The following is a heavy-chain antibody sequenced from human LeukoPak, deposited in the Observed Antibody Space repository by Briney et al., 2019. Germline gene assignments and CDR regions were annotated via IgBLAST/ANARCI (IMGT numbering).Heavy chain of an antibody. V-gene: IGHV1-2*02. CDR1: GYTFTGYY. J-gene: IGHJ4*02. D-gene: IGHD3-16*01. CDR2: INPNNGVT. Sequence: ASVKVSCKASGYTFTGYYLHWVRQAPGQGLEWMGWINPNNGVTNYAQNFQGRVTMTRDTSISTAYMELSSLRSDDTAGFYCAREGGTYAFDYWGQGTLVTVSP. CDR3: AREGGTYAFDY.